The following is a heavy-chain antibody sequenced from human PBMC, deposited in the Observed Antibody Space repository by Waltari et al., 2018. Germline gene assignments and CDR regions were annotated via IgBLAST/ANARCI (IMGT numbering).Heavy chain of an antibody. V-gene: IGHV4-38-2*01. CDR3: ASMHYGSGSIDY. CDR2: IYHSGSN. Sequence: QVQLQESGPGLVKPSETLSLTCAVSGYSISSGYYWGWIRQPPGKGLEWIGSIYHSGSNYYNPSLKSRGTISVDTSKNQFSLKLSSVTAADTAVYYCASMHYGSGSIDYWGQGTLVTVSS. CDR1: GYSISSGYY. J-gene: IGHJ4*02. D-gene: IGHD3-10*01.